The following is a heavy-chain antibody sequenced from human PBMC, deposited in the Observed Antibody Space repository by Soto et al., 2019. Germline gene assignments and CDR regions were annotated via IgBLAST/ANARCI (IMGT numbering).Heavy chain of an antibody. D-gene: IGHD5-12*01. V-gene: IGHV3-23*01. J-gene: IGHJ4*02. CDR2: ISGRGDYT. CDR1: GFTFSTFS. Sequence: VQLLESGGGLVQPGGSLRLSCEASGFTFSTFSMSWVRQSPGKGLEWVSAISGRGDYTYNADSVKGRFTLSRDNSKNTLYLQMNSMRAEDTAIYYCAKDPAGNGGYLGLFDYWGQGTLVTVST. CDR3: AKDPAGNGGYLGLFDY.